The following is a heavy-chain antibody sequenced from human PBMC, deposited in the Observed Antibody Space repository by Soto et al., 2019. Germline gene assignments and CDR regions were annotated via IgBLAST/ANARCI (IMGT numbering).Heavy chain of an antibody. D-gene: IGHD4-17*01. CDR1: GFTFSSYS. V-gene: IGHV3-48*01. CDR2: ISSSSSTI. J-gene: IGHJ6*03. CDR3: ARVATVPPVYYYYYYMDV. Sequence: EVQLVESGGGLVQPWGSLRLSCAASGFTFSSYSMNWVRQAPGKGLEWVSYISSSSSTIYYADSVKGRFTISRDNAKNSLYLQMNSLRAEDTAVYYCARVATVPPVYYYYYYMDVWGKGTTVTVSS.